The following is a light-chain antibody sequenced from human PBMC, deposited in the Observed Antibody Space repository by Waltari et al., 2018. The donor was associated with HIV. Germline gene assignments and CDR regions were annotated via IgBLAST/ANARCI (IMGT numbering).Light chain of an antibody. CDR2: WAS. Sequence: DIVMTQSPASLAVSLGERATIHCKSSQSVLYSSNDENYLAWYQQKPGQPPKLLLYWASTRESGVPDRFSGSGSGTDFTLTIGSLQAEDVAVYYCQQYYSTPWTFGQGTKVEIK. V-gene: IGKV4-1*01. CDR1: QSVLYSSNDENY. CDR3: QQYYSTPWT. J-gene: IGKJ1*01.